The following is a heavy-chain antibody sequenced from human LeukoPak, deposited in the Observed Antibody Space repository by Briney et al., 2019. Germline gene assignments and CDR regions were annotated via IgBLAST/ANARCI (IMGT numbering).Heavy chain of an antibody. CDR1: GGSLSSYY. CDR2: IYTSGGT. D-gene: IGHD6-13*01. CDR3: ARDKYEVYSSSYAFDI. V-gene: IGHV4-4*07. J-gene: IGHJ3*02. Sequence: PPETLSPTRTVSGGSLSSYYWSWVRPPAGKGLEWIWRIYTSGGTTYNPRLKSRVTISVYTSQNQFSLKLSSVTAADTAVYYCARDKYEVYSSSYAFDIWGQGTMVTVSS.